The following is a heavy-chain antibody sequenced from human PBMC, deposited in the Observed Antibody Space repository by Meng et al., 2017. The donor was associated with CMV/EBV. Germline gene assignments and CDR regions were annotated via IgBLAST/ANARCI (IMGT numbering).Heavy chain of an antibody. V-gene: IGHV4-34*01. J-gene: IGHJ5*02. CDR3: ARDSRLYYDFWSGYPPSYGWFDP. CDR1: GGSFSGYY. D-gene: IGHD3-3*01. CDR2: INHSGST. Sequence: SETLSLTCAVYGGSFSGYYWSWIRQPPGKGLEWIGEINHSGSTNYNPSLKSRVTISVDTSKNQFSLKLSSVTAADTAVYYCARDSRLYYDFWSGYPPSYGWFDPWGQGTLVTVSS.